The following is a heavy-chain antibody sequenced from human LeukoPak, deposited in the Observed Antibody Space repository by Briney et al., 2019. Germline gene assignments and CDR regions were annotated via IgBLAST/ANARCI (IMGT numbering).Heavy chain of an antibody. CDR1: GFTFSSYS. D-gene: IGHD3-22*01. Sequence: GGSLRLSCAASGFTFSSYSMNWVRQAPGKGLEWVSSISSSSSYIYYADSVKGRFTISRDNAKNSLYLQMNSLRAEDTAVYYCARHGESYYYDSSGYWNAFDIWGQGTMVTVSS. V-gene: IGHV3-21*01. CDR3: ARHGESYYYDSSGYWNAFDI. J-gene: IGHJ3*02. CDR2: ISSSSSYI.